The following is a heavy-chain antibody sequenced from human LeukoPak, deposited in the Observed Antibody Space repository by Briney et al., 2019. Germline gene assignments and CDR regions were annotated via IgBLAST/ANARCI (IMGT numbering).Heavy chain of an antibody. Sequence: SETLSLTCAVYGGSFSNYYWSWIRQPPGKGLEWIGYIYYSGSTNYNPSLKSRVTISVDTSKNQFSLKLSSVTAADTAVYYCASSRRVPGVSIGYFDSWGQGTLVTVSS. J-gene: IGHJ4*02. CDR3: ASSRRVPGVSIGYFDS. CDR1: GGSFSNYY. CDR2: IYYSGST. V-gene: IGHV4-59*08. D-gene: IGHD3-10*01.